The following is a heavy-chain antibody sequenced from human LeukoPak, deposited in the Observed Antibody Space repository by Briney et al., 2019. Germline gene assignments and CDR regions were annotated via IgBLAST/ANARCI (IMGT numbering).Heavy chain of an antibody. CDR1: GGTFSSYA. CDR2: IIPIFGTA. CDR3: ARQGPGSSGWYEIDY. V-gene: IGHV1-69*13. Sequence: SVKVSCKASGGTFSSYAISWVRQAPGQGLEWMGGIIPIFGTANYAQKFQGRVTITADESTSTAYMELSSLRSEDTAVYYCARQGPGSSGWYEIDYWGQGTLVTVSS. J-gene: IGHJ4*02. D-gene: IGHD6-19*01.